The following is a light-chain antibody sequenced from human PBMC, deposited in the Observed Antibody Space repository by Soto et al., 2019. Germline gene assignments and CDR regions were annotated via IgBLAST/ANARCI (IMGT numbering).Light chain of an antibody. V-gene: IGKV1-6*01. J-gene: IGKJ1*01. CDR1: QGIRND. CDR3: LQDHNSPLT. CDR2: AAS. Sequence: AIQMTQSPSSLSAFVGDRVTITCRASQGIRNDLGWYQQKPGKAPKLLIYAASNLQSGVPSRFSGSGSGTDFILTISSLQPEDFAVYYCLQDHNSPLTFGQGTKVDIK.